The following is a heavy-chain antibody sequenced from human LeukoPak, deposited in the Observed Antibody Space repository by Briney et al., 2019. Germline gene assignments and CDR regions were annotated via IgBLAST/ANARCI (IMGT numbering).Heavy chain of an antibody. J-gene: IGHJ6*03. CDR3: ARDRRAPYYDFRSGYIDHYYMDV. D-gene: IGHD3-3*01. V-gene: IGHV3-21*01. CDR2: ISSSSSYI. Sequence: GGSLRLSCAASGFTFSSYSMNWVRQAPGKGLEWVSSISSSSSYIYYADSVKGRFTISRDNAKNSLYLQMNSLRAEDTAVYYCARDRRAPYYDFRSGYIDHYYMDVWGKGTTVTVSS. CDR1: GFTFSSYS.